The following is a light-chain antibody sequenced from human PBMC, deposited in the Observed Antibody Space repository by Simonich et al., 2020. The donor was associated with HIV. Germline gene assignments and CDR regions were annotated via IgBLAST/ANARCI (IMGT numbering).Light chain of an antibody. CDR1: QRVSSN. J-gene: IGKJ4*01. Sequence: EILMTQSPATLSVSPGERATLSCRASQRVSSNLAWYQHKPGLAPRLPIYGASTRATGIPARCSGSGSGTVFTLTISSMQSEDFVVYYCQQYNNWPTFGGGTKVEIK. CDR3: QQYNNWPT. V-gene: IGKV3-15*01. CDR2: GAS.